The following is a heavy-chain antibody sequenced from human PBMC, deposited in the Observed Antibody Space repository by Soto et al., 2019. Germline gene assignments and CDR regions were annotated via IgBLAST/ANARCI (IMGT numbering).Heavy chain of an antibody. Sequence: SETLSLTCTVSGGSISSSSYYWGWIRQPPGKGLEWIGSIYYSGSTYYNPSLKSRVTISVDTSKNQFSLKLNSVTAADTAVYYCARDGRVLEWLSHVFDPWGQGTLVTVSS. V-gene: IGHV4-39*02. D-gene: IGHD3-3*01. CDR1: GGSISSSSYY. CDR2: IYYSGST. J-gene: IGHJ5*02. CDR3: ARDGRVLEWLSHVFDP.